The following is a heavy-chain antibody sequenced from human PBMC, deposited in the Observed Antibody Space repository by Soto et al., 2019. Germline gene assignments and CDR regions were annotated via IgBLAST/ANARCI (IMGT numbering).Heavy chain of an antibody. CDR1: GGSISSSSYY. Sequence: LSLTCTVSGGSISSSSYYWGWIRQPPGKGLEWIGSIYYSGSTYYNPSLNSRVTISVDTSKNQFSLKLSSVTAAYTAVYYCTRPRGFSCFDTWGQGTMVTVSS. CDR3: TRPRGFSCFDT. CDR2: IYYSGST. V-gene: IGHV4-39*01. J-gene: IGHJ3*02. D-gene: IGHD3-10*01.